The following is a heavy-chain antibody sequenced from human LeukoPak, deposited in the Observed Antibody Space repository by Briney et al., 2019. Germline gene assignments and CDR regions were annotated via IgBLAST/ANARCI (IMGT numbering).Heavy chain of an antibody. CDR3: SKVSTTVTFNSWFDP. V-gene: IGHV3-43*02. Sequence: GGSLRLSCAASGFTFDDYAMHWVRQGPGKGLEWVSLISGDGGITYYADSVRGRFTISRDNSKNTLYLEMNSLRAEDTALYYCSKVSTTVTFNSWFDPWGQGTLVTVSS. D-gene: IGHD4-17*01. CDR1: GFTFDDYA. CDR2: ISGDGGIT. J-gene: IGHJ5*02.